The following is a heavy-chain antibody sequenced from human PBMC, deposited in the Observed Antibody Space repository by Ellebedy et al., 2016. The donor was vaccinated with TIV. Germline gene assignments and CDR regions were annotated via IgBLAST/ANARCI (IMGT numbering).Heavy chain of an antibody. CDR2: NYYSGST. D-gene: IGHD6-25*01. Sequence: MPSETLSLTCTVSGGSISSSSYYWSWIRQPPGKGLEWIGYNYYSGSTNYNPSLKSRVTISVDTSKNQFSLKLSSVTAADTAVYYCARDLGRLGPGWFDPWGQGTLVTVSS. J-gene: IGHJ5*02. CDR3: ARDLGRLGPGWFDP. CDR1: GGSISSSSYY. V-gene: IGHV4-61*01.